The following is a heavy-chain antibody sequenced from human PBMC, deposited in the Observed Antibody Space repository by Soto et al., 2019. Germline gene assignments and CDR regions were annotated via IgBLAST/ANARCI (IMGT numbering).Heavy chain of an antibody. CDR3: ARDRDYYDSSGYYDYYYYYGMDV. V-gene: IGHV3-30-3*01. J-gene: IGHJ6*02. CDR2: ISYDGSNK. Sequence: QVQLVESGGGVVQPGRSLRLSCAASGFTFSSYAMHWVRQVPGKWLEWVAVISYDGSNKYYADSVKGRFTISRDNSKNTLYLQMNSMRAEETAVYYCARDRDYYDSSGYYDYYYYYGMDVWGQGTTVTVSS. CDR1: GFTFSSYA. D-gene: IGHD3-22*01.